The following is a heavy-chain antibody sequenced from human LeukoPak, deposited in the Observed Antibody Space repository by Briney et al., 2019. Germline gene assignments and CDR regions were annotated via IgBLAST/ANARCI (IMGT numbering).Heavy chain of an antibody. V-gene: IGHV3-30*02. D-gene: IGHD2-2*01. CDR1: GFTFSGYG. CDR2: IRYDGSNK. CDR3: AKGGPAAVSNWFDP. J-gene: IGHJ5*02. Sequence: PGGSLRLSCAASGFTFSGYGMHWLRQAPGKGLEWMAFIRYDGSNKYYADSVKGRFTISRDNSKNPLYLQMNSLRAEDTAVYYCAKGGPAAVSNWFDPWGQGTLVTVSS.